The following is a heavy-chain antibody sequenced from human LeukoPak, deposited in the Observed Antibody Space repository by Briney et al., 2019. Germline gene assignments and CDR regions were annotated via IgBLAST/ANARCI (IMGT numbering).Heavy chain of an antibody. CDR3: ARSFYYDTLTGYYFFDY. V-gene: IGHV3-48*04. CDR1: GFTFSSYS. D-gene: IGHD3-9*01. CDR2: ISSSSTTI. Sequence: GGSLRLSCVASGFTFSSYSINWVGQAPGKGLEWVSYISSSSTTIYYADSVKGRFTITRDNAKNSLYLQMNSLRAEDTAVYYCARSFYYDTLTGYYFFDYWGQGTLVTVSS. J-gene: IGHJ4*02.